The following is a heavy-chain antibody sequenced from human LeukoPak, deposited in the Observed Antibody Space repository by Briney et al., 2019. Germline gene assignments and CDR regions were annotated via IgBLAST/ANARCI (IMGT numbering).Heavy chain of an antibody. V-gene: IGHV4-30-4*01. CDR2: IYYSGST. D-gene: IGHD2-15*01. CDR3: AICSGVSCYSTT. CDR1: GGSISDGDYY. Sequence: PSETLSLTCTVSGGSISDGDYYWSWIRQPPGKGLEWIGYIYYSGSTYYNPSLESRVTISVDTSKNQFSLKLSSVTAADTAVYYCAICSGVSCYSTTWGQGTLVTVSS. J-gene: IGHJ5*02.